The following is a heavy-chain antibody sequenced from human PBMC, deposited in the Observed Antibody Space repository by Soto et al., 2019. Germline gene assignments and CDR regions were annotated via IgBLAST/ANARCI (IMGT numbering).Heavy chain of an antibody. D-gene: IGHD4-17*01. CDR3: ARDWVGDLAY. Sequence: QVQLVQSGGEVKQPGASVKVSCKTSGYTFTSYGISWVRQAPGQGLEWMGWISGYNGDTKYVQKFQGRVTLTTETSTNTAYMEVRSLRSDDTAVYYCARDWVGDLAYWGQGTLVTVSS. V-gene: IGHV1-18*01. CDR1: GYTFTSYG. CDR2: ISGYNGDT. J-gene: IGHJ4*02.